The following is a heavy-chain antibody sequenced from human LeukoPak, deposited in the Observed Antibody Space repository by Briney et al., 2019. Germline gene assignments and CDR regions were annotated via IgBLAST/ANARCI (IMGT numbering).Heavy chain of an antibody. CDR3: ARVYSGYDYWYYYYMDV. Sequence: SETLSLTCTVSGGSISSYYWSWIRQPPGKGLEWIGYIYYSGSTNYNPSLKSRVTISVDTSKNQFSLKLSSVTAADTAVYYCARVYSGYDYWYYYYMDVWGKGTTVTVSS. CDR1: GGSISSYY. J-gene: IGHJ6*03. V-gene: IGHV4-59*01. D-gene: IGHD5-12*01. CDR2: IYYSGST.